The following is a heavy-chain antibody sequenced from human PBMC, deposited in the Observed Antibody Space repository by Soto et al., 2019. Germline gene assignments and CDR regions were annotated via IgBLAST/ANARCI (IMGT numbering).Heavy chain of an antibody. CDR3: ARSPPGGYHYYYGMDV. V-gene: IGHV3-13*04. CDR2: IGIAGDT. Sequence: GGSLRLSCAASGFPFSSYDMQWVRQATGKGLEWVSAIGIAGDTYYPGSVKGRFTISRENAKNSLYLQMNSLRAGDTAVYYCARSPPGGYHYYYGMDVWGQGTTVTLSS. CDR1: GFPFSSYD. D-gene: IGHD3-22*01. J-gene: IGHJ6*02.